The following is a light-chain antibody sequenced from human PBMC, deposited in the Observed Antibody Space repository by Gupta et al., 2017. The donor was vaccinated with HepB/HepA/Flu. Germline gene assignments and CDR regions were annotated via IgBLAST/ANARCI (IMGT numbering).Light chain of an antibody. CDR1: QSVSSY. CDR3: QQRRNWPGT. V-gene: IGKV3-11*01. CDR2: EAS. J-gene: IGKJ3*01. Sequence: IVLTNPPSTLSLSPGERTTLPCRVSQSVSSYLAWYQQIPGQAPRLLIYEASNRATGIPARFSGSGSGTDFTLTISSLEAEDVAVYYCQQRRNWPGTFGPGTKVDIK.